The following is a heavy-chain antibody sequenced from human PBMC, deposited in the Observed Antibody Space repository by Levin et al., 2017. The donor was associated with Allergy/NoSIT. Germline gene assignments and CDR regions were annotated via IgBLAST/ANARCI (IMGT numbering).Heavy chain of an antibody. V-gene: IGHV4-59*01. CDR3: AGGYCSSTSCYANWFDP. Sequence: SETLSLTCTVSGGSISSYYWSWIRQPPGKGLEWIGYIYYSGSTNYNPSLKSRVTISVDTSKNQFSLKLSSVTAADTAVYYCAGGYCSSTSCYANWFDPWGQGTLVTVSS. CDR1: GGSISSYY. CDR2: IYYSGST. D-gene: IGHD2-2*01. J-gene: IGHJ5*02.